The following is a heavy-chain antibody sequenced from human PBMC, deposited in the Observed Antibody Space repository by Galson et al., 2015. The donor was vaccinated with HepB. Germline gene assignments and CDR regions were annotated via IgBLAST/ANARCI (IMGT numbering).Heavy chain of an antibody. CDR1: GFTFNNYA. J-gene: IGHJ3*01. CDR3: AKDSIMIVEVITGTNAFDL. Sequence: SLRLSCAASGFTFNNYAMNWVRQISGKELEWVSAMSGSGTNTYYADSVKGRFTISRDNSKNTLYLQMNSLRVEDTAVYYCAKDSIMIVEVITGTNAFDLWGHGTMVTVSS. CDR2: MSGSGTNT. V-gene: IGHV3-23*01. D-gene: IGHD2-21*01.